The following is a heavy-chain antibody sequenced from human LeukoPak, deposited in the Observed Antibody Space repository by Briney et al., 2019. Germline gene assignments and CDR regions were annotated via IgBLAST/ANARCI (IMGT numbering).Heavy chain of an antibody. V-gene: IGHV3-23*01. Sequence: GGSLRLSCAASGLTFSSYAMSWVRQAPGKGLEWVSAISGSGGSTYYADSVKGRFTISRDNSKNTLYLQMNSLRAEDTAVYYCAKGLFYYYDSSGYEFWGQGTLVTVSS. J-gene: IGHJ4*02. D-gene: IGHD3-22*01. CDR3: AKGLFYYYDSSGYEF. CDR2: ISGSGGST. CDR1: GLTFSSYA.